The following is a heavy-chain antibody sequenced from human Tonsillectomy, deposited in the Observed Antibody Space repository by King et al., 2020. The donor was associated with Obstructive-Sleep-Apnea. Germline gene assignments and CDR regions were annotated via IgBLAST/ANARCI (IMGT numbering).Heavy chain of an antibody. CDR2: ISDSGGST. CDR3: AKPLSSVADY. J-gene: IGHJ4*02. D-gene: IGHD3-10*01. V-gene: IGHV3-23*04. Sequence: VQLVESGGGLVQPGGSLRLSCAASGFTFSTYAMSWVRQDPGRGLEWVSAISDSGGSTYSADSVKGRFSISRDNSKNTLYLQMNSLRAEDTAVYYCAKPLSSVADYWGQGTLVTVSS. CDR1: GFTFSTYA.